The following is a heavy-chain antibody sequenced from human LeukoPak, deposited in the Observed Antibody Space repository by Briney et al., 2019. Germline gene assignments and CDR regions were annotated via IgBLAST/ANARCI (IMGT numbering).Heavy chain of an antibody. V-gene: IGHV3-23*01. Sequence: GGSLRLSCAASGFTFSSYTMSWVRQAPGKGLEWVSTITTSDGNTYYADSVKGRFTVSRDNSKNTLYLQMNSLRAEDTAVYYCARLTGLGYWGQGTLVTVSS. D-gene: IGHD1-20*01. CDR1: GFTFSSYT. CDR3: ARLTGLGY. CDR2: ITTSDGNT. J-gene: IGHJ4*02.